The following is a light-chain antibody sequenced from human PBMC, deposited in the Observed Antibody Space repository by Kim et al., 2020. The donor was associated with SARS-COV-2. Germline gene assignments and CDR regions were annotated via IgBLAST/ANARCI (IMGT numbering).Light chain of an antibody. CDR3: NSRDSNDNVV. Sequence: SSELTQDPDVSVALGQTVRITCQGDSLRKYPASWYQQKPGQAPILVIYGKNNRPSGIPDRFSGSSSGNTASLTITGTQAGDEADYYCNSRDSNDNVVFGGGTQLTVL. V-gene: IGLV3-19*01. J-gene: IGLJ2*01. CDR2: GKN. CDR1: SLRKYP.